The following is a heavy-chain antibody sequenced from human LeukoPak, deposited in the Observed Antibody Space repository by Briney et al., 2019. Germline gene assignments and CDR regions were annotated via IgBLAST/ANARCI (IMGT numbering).Heavy chain of an antibody. CDR2: INPNSGGT. V-gene: IGHV1-2*02. Sequence: ASVKVSCKASGYTFTGYYMHWVRQAPGQGLEWMGWINPNSGGTNYAQQFQGRVTMTRDTSISTAYMELSRLRSDDTAVYYCARADERGSGSYPPDYWGQGTLVTVSS. J-gene: IGHJ4*02. CDR3: ARADERGSGSYPPDY. CDR1: GYTFTGYY. D-gene: IGHD1-26*01.